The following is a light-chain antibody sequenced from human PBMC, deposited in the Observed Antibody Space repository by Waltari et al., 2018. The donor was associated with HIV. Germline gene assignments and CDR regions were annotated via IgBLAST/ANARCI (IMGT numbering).Light chain of an antibody. CDR3: MQTVQLSWT. CDR2: EVS. J-gene: IGKJ1*01. Sequence: DVGMTQSPLSLPVTLGQPASISCRSSQSLLHSDGKTYLYWYLQRPGQPPQPLMYEVSTRFAGVPDRFSGSGSGTDFTLRISRVEAEDVGVYYCMQTVQLSWTFGQGTKV. CDR1: QSLLHSDGKTY. V-gene: IGKV2D-29*01.